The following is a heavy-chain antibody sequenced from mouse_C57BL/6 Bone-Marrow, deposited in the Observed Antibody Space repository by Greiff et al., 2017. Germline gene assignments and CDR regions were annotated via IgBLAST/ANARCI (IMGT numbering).Heavy chain of an antibody. J-gene: IGHJ3*01. Sequence: QVQLQQSGAELMKPGASVKLSCKATGYTFTGYWIEWVKQRPGHGLEWIGEILPGSGSTNYNAKFKGKATFTADTSSNTAYMQLSSLTTEDSAIYYCARSGLLGRVFAYWGQGTLVTVSA. CDR1: GYTFTGYW. D-gene: IGHD4-1*01. V-gene: IGHV1-9*01. CDR3: ARSGLLGRVFAY. CDR2: ILPGSGST.